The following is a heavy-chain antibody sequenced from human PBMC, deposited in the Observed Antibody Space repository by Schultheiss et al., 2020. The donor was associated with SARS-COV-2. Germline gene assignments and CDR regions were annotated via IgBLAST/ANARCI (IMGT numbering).Heavy chain of an antibody. CDR2: IYYNGNT. D-gene: IGHD6-13*01. CDR1: GGSLTSHY. Sequence: SQTLSLTCPVSGGSLTSHYWTWIRQSPGKGLEWIGYIYYNGNTNCNPSLKSRVTISVDTSKNQFSLKLSSVTAADTAVYYCARAIAAAGIWFDPWGQGTLVTVSS. V-gene: IGHV4-59*11. CDR3: ARAIAAAGIWFDP. J-gene: IGHJ5*02.